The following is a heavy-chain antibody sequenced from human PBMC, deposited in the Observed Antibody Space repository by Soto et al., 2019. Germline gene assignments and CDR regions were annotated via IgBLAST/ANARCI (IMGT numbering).Heavy chain of an antibody. J-gene: IGHJ4*02. D-gene: IGHD2-2*02. CDR1: GFTFSNYA. Sequence: GGSLRLSCAASGFTFSNYAMSWVRQAPGKGLEWVSAISGSGSSTYYADSVKGRFTISRDNSKNTLDLQMNSLGAEDTAVYYCAKDRHPYTTKYYFDYWGQGTLVTVSS. CDR3: AKDRHPYTTKYYFDY. V-gene: IGHV3-23*01. CDR2: ISGSGSST.